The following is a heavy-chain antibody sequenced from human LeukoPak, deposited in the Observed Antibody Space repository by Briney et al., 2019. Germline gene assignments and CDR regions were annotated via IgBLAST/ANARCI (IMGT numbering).Heavy chain of an antibody. Sequence: PSETLSLTCAVYGGSFSGYYWSWIRQPPGKGLEWIGEINHSGSTNYNPSLKSRVTISVDTSKNQFSLRLSSVTAADTAVYYCARARGYSVNWFDPWGQGTLVTVSS. CDR3: ARARGYSVNWFDP. J-gene: IGHJ5*02. V-gene: IGHV4-34*01. D-gene: IGHD5-18*01. CDR1: GGSFSGYY. CDR2: INHSGST.